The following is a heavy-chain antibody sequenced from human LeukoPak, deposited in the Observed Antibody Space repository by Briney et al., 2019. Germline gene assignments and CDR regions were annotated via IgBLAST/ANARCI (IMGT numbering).Heavy chain of an antibody. CDR2: IRYDGSTK. CDR3: AKGGPYSSSSLLDY. D-gene: IGHD6-6*01. CDR1: GFTFSTYG. J-gene: IGHJ4*02. Sequence: GGSLRLSCAASGFTFSTYGMYWVRQAPGKGLEWVSYIRYDGSTKYYADSVKGRFTISRDNSKNTLYLQMNSLRTEDTAVYYCAKGGPYSSSSLLDYWGQGTLVTVSS. V-gene: IGHV3-30*02.